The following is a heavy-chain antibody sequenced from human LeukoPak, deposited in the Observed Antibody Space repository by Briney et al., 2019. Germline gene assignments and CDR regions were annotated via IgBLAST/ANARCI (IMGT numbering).Heavy chain of an antibody. J-gene: IGHJ4*02. Sequence: ASVKVSCXASGYTFTGYYMQWVRQAPGQGPEWMGRINPNSGDTNYAQKFQGRVTMARDTSISTAYMELSRLRSDDTAVYYCARDFGYYDTSGLSDWGQGTLVTVSS. CDR2: INPNSGDT. V-gene: IGHV1-2*06. CDR1: GYTFTGYY. CDR3: ARDFGYYDTSGLSD. D-gene: IGHD3-22*01.